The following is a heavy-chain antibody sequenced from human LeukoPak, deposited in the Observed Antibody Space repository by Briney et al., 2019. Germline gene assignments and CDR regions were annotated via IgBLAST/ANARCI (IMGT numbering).Heavy chain of an antibody. V-gene: IGHV3-33*08. CDR1: GFTFSSYN. Sequence: GGSLRLSCAASGFTFSSYNMNWVRQAPGKGLEWVAFISSDGGHKYYADSVRGRFTISRDTSKNTLSLQMNSLRADDTAVYYCASDSSSFPRIWGQGTMVTVSS. CDR2: ISSDGGHK. CDR3: ASDSSSFPRI. J-gene: IGHJ3*02. D-gene: IGHD6-13*01.